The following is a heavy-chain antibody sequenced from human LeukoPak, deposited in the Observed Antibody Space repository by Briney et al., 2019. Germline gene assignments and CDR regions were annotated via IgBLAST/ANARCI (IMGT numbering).Heavy chain of an antibody. CDR1: GVTFSSYG. D-gene: IGHD3-22*01. J-gene: IGHJ4*02. CDR2: ISYDGSNK. V-gene: IGHV3-30*18. Sequence: GGSLRLSCAASGVTFSSYGMHWVRQAPGKGLEWVAVISYDGSNKYYADSVKGRFTISRDNSKNTLYLQMNSLRAEDTAVYYCAKDLGSGYYSGDYWGQGTLVTVSS. CDR3: AKDLGSGYYSGDY.